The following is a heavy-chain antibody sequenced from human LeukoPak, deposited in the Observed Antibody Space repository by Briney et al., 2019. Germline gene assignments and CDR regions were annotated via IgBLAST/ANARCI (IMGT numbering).Heavy chain of an antibody. CDR2: IYHSGST. J-gene: IGHJ3*02. D-gene: IGHD1-26*01. Sequence: SEALSLTCAVSGGSISSSNWWSWVRQPPGKGLEWIGEIYHSGSTNYNPSLKSRVTISVDKSKNQFSLKLSSVTAADTAVYYCAREDVSGSFYDAFDIWGQGTMVTVSS. CDR1: GGSISSSNW. CDR3: AREDVSGSFYDAFDI. V-gene: IGHV4-4*02.